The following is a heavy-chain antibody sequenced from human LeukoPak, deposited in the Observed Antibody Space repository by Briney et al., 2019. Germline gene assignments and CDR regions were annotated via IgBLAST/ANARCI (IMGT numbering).Heavy chain of an antibody. V-gene: IGHV3-9*01. CDR3: AKDAYDSSGNVDY. J-gene: IGHJ4*02. CDR1: GFTFDDYA. CDR2: ISWNSGSI. D-gene: IGHD3-22*01. Sequence: GGSLRLSCAASGFTFDDYAMHWVRQAPGKGLEWVSGISWNSGSIGYADSVKGRFTISRDNAKNSLYLQMNSLRAEDTALYYCAKDAYDSSGNVDYWGQGTLVTVSS.